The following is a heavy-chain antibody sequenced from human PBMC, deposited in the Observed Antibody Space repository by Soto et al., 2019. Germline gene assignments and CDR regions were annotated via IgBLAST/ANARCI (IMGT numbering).Heavy chain of an antibody. CDR3: ARGLGGRMDD. D-gene: IGHD3-16*01. J-gene: IGHJ6*02. CDR2: IIPILGET. Sequence: QVQLVQSGAEVKKPGSSVRVSCKASGTNFSSYTISWVRQAPGQGLEWMGRIIPILGETNSAQKFQDRVTLTADKSTNTAYMELISLRLEATAVYFCARGLGGRMDDWGQGTTVTVSS. CDR1: GTNFSSYT. V-gene: IGHV1-69*08.